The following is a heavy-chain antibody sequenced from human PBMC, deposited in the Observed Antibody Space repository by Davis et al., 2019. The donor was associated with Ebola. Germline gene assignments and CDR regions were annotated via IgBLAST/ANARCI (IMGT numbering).Heavy chain of an antibody. CDR1: GFTFSSYP. Sequence: ESLKISCSASGFTFSSYPMHWVRQAPGKGLEYVSGISTDGGSTYYADSVKGRFTISRDNSKNSLYLQLGSLRAEDTAVYYCARGGHCSSTSCYIWHYYYYGMDVWGQGTTVTVSS. J-gene: IGHJ6*02. D-gene: IGHD2-2*02. CDR3: ARGGHCSSTSCYIWHYYYYGMDV. V-gene: IGHV3-64D*08. CDR2: ISTDGGST.